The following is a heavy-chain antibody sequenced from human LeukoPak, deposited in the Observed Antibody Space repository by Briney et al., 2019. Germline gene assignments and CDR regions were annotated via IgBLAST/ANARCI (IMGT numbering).Heavy chain of an antibody. CDR2: ISGRGGDT. Sequence: GGSLRLSCSASGFTFRRSAMTWVRQVPGKGLEWVSTISGRGGDTDYADSVKGRFIISRDSSENTLYLQMHSLGVEDTGVYYCAKGLWASTVGATGIFFDYWGQGIQVTVSS. CDR3: AKGLWASTVGATGIFFDY. D-gene: IGHD1-26*01. J-gene: IGHJ4*02. V-gene: IGHV3-23*01. CDR1: GFTFRRSA.